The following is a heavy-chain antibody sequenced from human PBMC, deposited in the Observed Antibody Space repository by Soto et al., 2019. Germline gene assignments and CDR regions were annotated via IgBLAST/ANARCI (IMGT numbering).Heavy chain of an antibody. Sequence: SETLSLTCTVSGASIGSGDYYWSWIRQHPGKGLEWIGYIYYSGGTYYNPSLKSRVTISVDTSKNQFSLELSSVTAADTAVHYCARGLYTGSESSEGWYYFDSWGQGTQVT. V-gene: IGHV4-31*02. D-gene: IGHD1-26*01. CDR3: ARGLYTGSESSEGWYYFDS. CDR1: GASIGSGDYY. J-gene: IGHJ4*02. CDR2: IYYSGGT.